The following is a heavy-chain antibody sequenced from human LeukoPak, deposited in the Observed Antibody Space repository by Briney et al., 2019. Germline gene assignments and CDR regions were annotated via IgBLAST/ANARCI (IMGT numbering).Heavy chain of an antibody. CDR1: GFTFVDYA. CDR2: ISWNRGSI. CDR3: AKAPSRGYSSSCYFDY. V-gene: IGHV3-9*03. Sequence: GRSLRISCAASGFTFVDYAMYWVRQAPGYGLDWVSGISWNRGSIGYADSVKGRFTISRDNAKNSLYLQMNSLRAEDMALYYCAKAPSRGYSSSCYFDYWGQGTLVTVSS. J-gene: IGHJ4*02. D-gene: IGHD6-6*01.